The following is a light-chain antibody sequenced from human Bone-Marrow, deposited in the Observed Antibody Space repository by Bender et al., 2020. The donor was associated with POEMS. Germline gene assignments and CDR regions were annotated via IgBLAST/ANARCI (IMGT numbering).Light chain of an antibody. J-gene: IGLJ2*01. Sequence: QSALTQPASVSGSPGQSITISCTGTASDVGAYNYVSWYQQHPGKAPKLMIYDVSNRPSGVSNRLAGSKSGNTASLTISGLQAEDEAHYYCSSYTSTSTLFGGGTKLTVL. CDR1: ASDVGAYNY. CDR3: SSYTSTSTL. CDR2: DVS. V-gene: IGLV2-14*03.